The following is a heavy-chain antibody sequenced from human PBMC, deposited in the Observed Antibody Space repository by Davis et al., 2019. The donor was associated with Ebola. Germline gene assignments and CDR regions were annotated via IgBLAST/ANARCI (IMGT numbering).Heavy chain of an antibody. V-gene: IGHV4-39*07. CDR1: GGSIISNYY. D-gene: IGHD6-13*01. CDR2: IYYDGTP. J-gene: IGHJ4*02. Sequence: SETLSLTCTVSGGSIISNYYWGWVRQSPGKGLEWIGSIYYDGTPYYNPSLKSRVTISVDTSKNQFSLKLSSVTAADTAVYYCARVGDIAAAGLDYWGQGTLVTVSS. CDR3: ARVGDIAAAGLDY.